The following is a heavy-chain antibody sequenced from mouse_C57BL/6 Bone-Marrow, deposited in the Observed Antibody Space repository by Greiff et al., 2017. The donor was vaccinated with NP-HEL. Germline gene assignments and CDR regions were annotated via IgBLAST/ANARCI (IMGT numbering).Heavy chain of an antibody. CDR1: GFTFSDYG. CDR3: ARRNYYGSSYAMDY. J-gene: IGHJ4*01. Sequence: EVKLVESGGGLAQPGGSLKLSCAASGFTFSDYGMAWVRQAPRKGPEWVAFISNLAYSIYYADTVTGRFTISRENTKNTLYLEMSSLRSEDTAMYYCARRNYYGSSYAMDYWGQGTSVTVSS. CDR2: ISNLAYSI. V-gene: IGHV5-15*01. D-gene: IGHD1-1*01.